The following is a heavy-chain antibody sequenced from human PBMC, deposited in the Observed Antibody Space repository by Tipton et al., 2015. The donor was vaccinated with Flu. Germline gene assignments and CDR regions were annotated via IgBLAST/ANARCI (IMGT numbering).Heavy chain of an antibody. CDR1: GYTFSRYG. J-gene: IGHJ5*01. CDR3: ARGYIPWGWFDS. D-gene: IGHD1-14*01. V-gene: IGHV1-2*02. Sequence: QVQLVQSGHEVKKPGASVKVSCKASGYTFSRYGISWVRQAPGQGLEWMGWINPKSGGTNYGKFQGRVTMTRDTSIRTAYMELSGLRSDDTAVYYCARGYIPWGWFDSWGQGTLVTVSS. CDR2: INPKSGGT.